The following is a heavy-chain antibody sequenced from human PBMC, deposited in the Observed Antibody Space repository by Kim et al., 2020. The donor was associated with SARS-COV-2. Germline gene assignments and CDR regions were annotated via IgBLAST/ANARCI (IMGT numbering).Heavy chain of an antibody. Sequence: ASVKVSCKASGYTFTSYGISWVRQAPGQGLEWMGWISAYNGNTNYAQKLQGRVTMTTDTSTSTAYMELRSLRSDDTAVYYCVITGTTGNYYYGMDVWGQGTTVTVSS. J-gene: IGHJ6*02. CDR1: GYTFTSYG. CDR3: VITGTTGNYYYGMDV. V-gene: IGHV1-18*01. CDR2: ISAYNGNT. D-gene: IGHD1-7*01.